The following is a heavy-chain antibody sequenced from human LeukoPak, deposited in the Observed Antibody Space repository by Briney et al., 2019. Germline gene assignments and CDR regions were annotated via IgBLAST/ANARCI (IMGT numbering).Heavy chain of an antibody. J-gene: IGHJ4*02. V-gene: IGHV3-7*01. D-gene: IGHD4-11*01. CDR2: IKEDGSDK. CDR1: GFTFSSYA. CDR3: AKGGHYNFDY. Sequence: GGSLRLSCAASGFTFSSYAMSWVRQAPGKGLEWVASIKEDGSDKYYVDSVKGRFSISRDNAKNSLYLQMNSLRTEDTAVYYCAKGGHYNFDYWGQGTLVTVSS.